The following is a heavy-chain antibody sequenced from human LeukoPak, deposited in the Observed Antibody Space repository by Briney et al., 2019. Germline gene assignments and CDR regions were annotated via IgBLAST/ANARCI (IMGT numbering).Heavy chain of an antibody. D-gene: IGHD3-22*01. CDR2: IYYSGRT. CDR1: GGSISSSNYY. Sequence: SETLSLTCTVSGGSISSSNYYWGWIRQPPGKGLEWIGSIYYSGRTFYNPSLKSRVTISVDTSKNQFSLKLSSVTAPDTAVYYCARVGYYDSSGYYSFDIWGQGTMVTVSS. V-gene: IGHV4-39*07. CDR3: ARVGYYDSSGYYSFDI. J-gene: IGHJ3*02.